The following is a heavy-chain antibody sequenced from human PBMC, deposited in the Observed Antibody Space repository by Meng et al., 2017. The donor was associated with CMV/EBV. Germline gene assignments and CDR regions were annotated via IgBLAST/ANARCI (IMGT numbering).Heavy chain of an antibody. CDR3: ARAPYSSSSHFYY. CDR2: INPNSGGT. V-gene: IGHV1-2*02. CDR1: GFTFSSYS. J-gene: IGHJ4*02. Sequence: GESLKISCAASGFTFSSYSMNWVRQAPGQGLEWMGWINPNSGGTNYAQKFQGRVTMTRDTSISTAYMQLSRLRSDDTAVYYCARAPYSSSSHFYYWGQGTLVTVSS. D-gene: IGHD6-6*01.